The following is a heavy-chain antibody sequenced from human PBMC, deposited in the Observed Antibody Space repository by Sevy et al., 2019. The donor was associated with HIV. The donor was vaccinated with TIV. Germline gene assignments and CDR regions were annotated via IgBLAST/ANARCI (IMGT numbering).Heavy chain of an antibody. CDR1: GYTLTELS. V-gene: IGHV1-24*01. J-gene: IGHJ4*02. D-gene: IGHD1-20*01. Sequence: ASVKVSCKVSGYTLTELSMHWVRQPPGRGLEWVGGFDQEDGEIVYAQKFQGRVTMTEDTCTHTAYMDLSSLRSEDTAVYYCATGEGNIWNFDYWGQGTVVTVSS. CDR3: ATGEGNIWNFDY. CDR2: FDQEDGEI.